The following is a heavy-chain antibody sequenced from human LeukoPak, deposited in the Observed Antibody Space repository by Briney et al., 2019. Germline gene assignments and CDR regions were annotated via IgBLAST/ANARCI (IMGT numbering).Heavy chain of an antibody. CDR2: ISSSGSTI. CDR3: ARVSGYYYDSSGYFY. J-gene: IGHJ4*02. V-gene: IGHV3-48*03. CDR1: GFTFSSYE. Sequence: GGSLRLSCAASGFTFSSYEVNWVRQAPGKGLEWVSYISSSGSTIYYADSVKGRFTISRDNAKNSLYLQMNSLRAEDTAVYYCARVSGYYYDSSGYFYWGQGTLVTVSS. D-gene: IGHD3-22*01.